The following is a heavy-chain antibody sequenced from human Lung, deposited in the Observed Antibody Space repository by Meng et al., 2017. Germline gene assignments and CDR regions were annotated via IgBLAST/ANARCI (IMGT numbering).Heavy chain of an antibody. J-gene: IGHJ4*02. CDR1: GGSFSGYY. CDR2: INHSGST. Sequence: SETLSLTCAVYGGSFSGYYWSWIRQPPGKGLEWIGEINHSGSTNYNPSLKSRVTISVDTSKNQFSLKLSSVTAADTAVYYCASYPPREYYFDYWGQGTLVPSPQ. CDR3: ASYPPREYYFDY. V-gene: IGHV4-34*01.